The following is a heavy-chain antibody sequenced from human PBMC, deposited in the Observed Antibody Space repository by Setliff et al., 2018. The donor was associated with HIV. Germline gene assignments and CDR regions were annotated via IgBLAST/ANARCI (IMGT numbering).Heavy chain of an antibody. V-gene: IGHV1-2*02. CDR3: ATTYSSGSANNWFDP. D-gene: IGHD6-19*01. Sequence: ASVKVSCKASGYTFTGYYIHWVRQAPGQGLQWMGWINPNSGGTNYAQKFRGRVTMTRDTSITTAYMELSRLRSDDTAVYYCATTYSSGSANNWFDPWGQGTLVTVSS. J-gene: IGHJ5*02. CDR1: GYTFTGYY. CDR2: INPNSGGT.